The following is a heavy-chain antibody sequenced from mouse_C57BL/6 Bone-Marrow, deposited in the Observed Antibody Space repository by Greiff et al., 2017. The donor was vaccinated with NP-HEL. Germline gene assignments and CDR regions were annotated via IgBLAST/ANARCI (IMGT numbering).Heavy chain of an antibody. CDR2: ISYDGSN. V-gene: IGHV3-6*01. J-gene: IGHJ3*01. Sequence: EESGPGLVKPSQSLSLTCSVTGYSITSGYYWNWIRQFPGNKLEWMGYISYDGSNNYNPSLKNRISITRDTSKNQFFLKLNSVTTEDTATYYCARKDYGSSYGFAYWGQGTLVTVSA. CDR1: GYSITSGYY. CDR3: ARKDYGSSYGFAY. D-gene: IGHD1-1*01.